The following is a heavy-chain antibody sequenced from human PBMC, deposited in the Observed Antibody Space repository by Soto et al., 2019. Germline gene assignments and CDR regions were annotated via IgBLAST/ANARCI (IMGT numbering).Heavy chain of an antibody. V-gene: IGHV4-39*01. CDR3: ARSSIAPRLFMYPFDY. J-gene: IGHJ4*02. CDR1: ADSITSSSHY. D-gene: IGHD6-6*01. Sequence: QLQLQESGPGLVKPSETLSLTCTVSADSITSSSHYWGWIRQPPGKGLECIGNIYYDGNTYYNPSLKIRVPISFDTSKNQFSLSLNSVTAADTAVYYCARSSIAPRLFMYPFDYWGQGTLVTVSS. CDR2: IYYDGNT.